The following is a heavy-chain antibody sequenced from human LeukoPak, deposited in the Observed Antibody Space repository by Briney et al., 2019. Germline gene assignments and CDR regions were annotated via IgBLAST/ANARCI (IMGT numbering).Heavy chain of an antibody. J-gene: IGHJ3*02. D-gene: IGHD3-16*01. CDR1: GFTFSSYA. CDR2: ISGSGGST. Sequence: PGGSMRLSCAASGFTFSSYAMSWVCQAPGKGMEWVSAISGSGGSTYYADSVKGRFTISRDTSKNTLYLQMSSLRAEDTAVYYCAKFLGLQAFDIWGQGTMVTVSS. CDR3: AKFLGLQAFDI. V-gene: IGHV3-23*01.